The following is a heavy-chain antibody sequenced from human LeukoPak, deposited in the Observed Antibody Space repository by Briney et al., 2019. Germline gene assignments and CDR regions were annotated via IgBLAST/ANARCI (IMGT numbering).Heavy chain of an antibody. D-gene: IGHD1-7*01. CDR1: GFTFSYNW. V-gene: IGHV3-7*01. Sequence: GGSLRLSCTASGFTFSYNWMSWVRQAPGKGLEWVASIRPDGSEEYYMDSVKGRFTISRDNAKNSLYLQMNSLRAEDTALYYCAKLLGTVTTYDYWGQGTLATVSS. CDR2: IRPDGSEE. J-gene: IGHJ4*02. CDR3: AKLLGTVTTYDY.